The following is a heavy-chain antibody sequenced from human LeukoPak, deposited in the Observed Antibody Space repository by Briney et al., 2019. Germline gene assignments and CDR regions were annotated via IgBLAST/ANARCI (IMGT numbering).Heavy chain of an antibody. D-gene: IGHD3-22*01. CDR3: TRHWYYDSSGYHEYYFDY. CDR2: ISGSGGST. Sequence: GGSLRLSCSASGFTFSSYAMSWVRQAPGKGLEWVSAISGSGGSTYNADSVKGRFTISRDNSKNTLYLQMNSLRAEDTAVYYCTRHWYYDSSGYHEYYFDYWGQGTLVTVSS. CDR1: GFTFSSYA. V-gene: IGHV3-23*01. J-gene: IGHJ4*02.